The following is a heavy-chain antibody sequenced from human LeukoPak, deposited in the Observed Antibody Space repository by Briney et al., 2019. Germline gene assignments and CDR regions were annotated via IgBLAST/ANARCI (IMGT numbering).Heavy chain of an antibody. Sequence: GGSLRLSCAASGFTFSSYGMHWVRQAPGKGPKWVSIIYSGGSTYYADSVRGRFTISRDNSKNTLFLQMNSLRAEDTAVYYCASLRPVSRQYFDYWGQGTLVTVSS. V-gene: IGHV3-66*01. D-gene: IGHD3-16*01. CDR3: ASLRPVSRQYFDY. CDR2: IYSGGST. CDR1: GFTFSSYG. J-gene: IGHJ4*02.